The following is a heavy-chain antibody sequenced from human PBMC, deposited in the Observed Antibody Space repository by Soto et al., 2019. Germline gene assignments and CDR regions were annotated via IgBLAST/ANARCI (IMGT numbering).Heavy chain of an antibody. J-gene: IGHJ4*02. Sequence: GGSLRLSCAASGFTFSSYAMSWVRQAPGKGLEWVSAISGSGGSTYYADSVKGRFTISRDNSKNTLYLQMNSLRAEDTAVYYCAKDLIVDTAMMYTPNFDYWGQGTLVTVSS. CDR1: GFTFSSYA. V-gene: IGHV3-23*01. CDR3: AKDLIVDTAMMYTPNFDY. CDR2: ISGSGGST. D-gene: IGHD5-18*01.